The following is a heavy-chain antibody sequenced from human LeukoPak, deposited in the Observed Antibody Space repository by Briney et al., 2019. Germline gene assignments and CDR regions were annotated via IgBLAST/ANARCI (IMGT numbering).Heavy chain of an antibody. CDR3: ARQDGPDPSGNSDY. Sequence: GGSLRLSCAASGFSFGNHVMHWVRQAPGKGLAWVSRINSDGITTRYADAAKGRFTISRDNAKNSLYLQMNSLRAEDTALYYCARQDGPDPSGNSDYWGQGTLVTVSS. CDR2: INSDGITT. V-gene: IGHV3-74*01. J-gene: IGHJ4*02. CDR1: GFSFGNHV.